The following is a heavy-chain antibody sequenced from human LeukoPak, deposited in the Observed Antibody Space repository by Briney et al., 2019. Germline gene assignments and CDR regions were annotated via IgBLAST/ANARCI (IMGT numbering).Heavy chain of an antibody. J-gene: IGHJ4*02. CDR3: AKCRGSSWSDYFDY. V-gene: IGHV3-23*01. CDR2: ISDSGGST. D-gene: IGHD6-13*01. Sequence: GGSLRLSCAASGFTFDDYGMSWVRQAPGKGLEWVSAISDSGGSTYYADSVKGRFTISRDNSRNTLYLQMNTLRAEDTAVYYCAKCRGSSWSDYFDYWGQGTLVTVSS. CDR1: GFTFDDYG.